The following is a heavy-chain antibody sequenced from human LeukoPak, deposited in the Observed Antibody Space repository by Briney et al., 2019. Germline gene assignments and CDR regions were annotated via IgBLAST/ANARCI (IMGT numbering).Heavy chain of an antibody. CDR1: GLTFSNYA. CDR2: VSYDGSNK. Sequence: PGGSLRLSCAASGLTFSNYAMHWVRQAPGKGLEWMAVVSYDGSNKYYADSVKGRFTISRDNSKNTLYLQMNSLRAEDAAVYYCAAIGDRRSGELYRIDYWGQGTLVTVSS. D-gene: IGHD1-26*01. J-gene: IGHJ4*02. V-gene: IGHV3-30-3*01. CDR3: AAIGDRRSGELYRIDY.